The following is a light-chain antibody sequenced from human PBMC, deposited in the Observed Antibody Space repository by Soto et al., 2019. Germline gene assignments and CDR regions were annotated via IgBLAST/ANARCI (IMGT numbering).Light chain of an antibody. J-gene: IGLJ1*01. CDR3: ATWDDSLNGRV. V-gene: IGLV1-44*01. CDR2: SNS. CDR1: SSNIGSNS. Sequence: QSVLTQPPSASGTPGQRVTISCSGSSSNIGSNSVNWYQQLPGTAPKLLIYSNSQRPSGVPDRFSGSKSGTSASLAISGLQSEDAADYYCATWDDSLNGRVFGTGTKLTVL.